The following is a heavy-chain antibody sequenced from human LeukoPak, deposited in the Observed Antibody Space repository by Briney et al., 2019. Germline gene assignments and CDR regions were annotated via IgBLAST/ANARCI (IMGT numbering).Heavy chain of an antibody. J-gene: IGHJ4*02. Sequence: GGSLRLSCVASGFAFRKYWMSWVRQAPGKGLEWVANIKLGGSEKNYVDSVKGRFTISRDNTKNSLYLQMNSLRAEDTAVFYCARDQYDTWSRRGNFDSWGQGTLVIVSS. CDR2: IKLGGSEK. CDR1: GFAFRKYW. V-gene: IGHV3-7*03. D-gene: IGHD3-3*01. CDR3: ARDQYDTWSRRGNFDS.